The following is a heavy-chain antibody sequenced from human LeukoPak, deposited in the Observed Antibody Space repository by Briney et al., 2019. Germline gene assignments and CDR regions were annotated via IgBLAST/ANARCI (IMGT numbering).Heavy chain of an antibody. V-gene: IGHV3-23*01. D-gene: IGHD3-10*01. CDR3: ARDGLWFGESPGDY. CDR2: ISGSGGST. J-gene: IGHJ4*02. CDR1: GFTFSSYA. Sequence: TGGSLRLSCAASGFTFSSYAMSWVRQAPGKGLEWVSVISGSGGSTYYADSVKGRFTISRDNSKNTLYLQMNSLRAEDTAVYYCARDGLWFGESPGDYWGQGTLATVSS.